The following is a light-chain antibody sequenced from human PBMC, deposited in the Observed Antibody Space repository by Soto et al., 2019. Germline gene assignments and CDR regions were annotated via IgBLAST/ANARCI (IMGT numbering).Light chain of an antibody. J-gene: IGKJ2*02. CDR2: DAS. CDR3: QQRPNWTRWT. Sequence: EVVLTQFPVNLSLSPGEGATLSCRASQSVSTFFAWYQQKPGQAPRLLIYDASKRAAGIPARCSDSGSGADFTLPIASLLPEDSAVYDCQQRPNWTRWTFGQRTKLEIK. CDR1: QSVSTF. V-gene: IGKV3-11*01.